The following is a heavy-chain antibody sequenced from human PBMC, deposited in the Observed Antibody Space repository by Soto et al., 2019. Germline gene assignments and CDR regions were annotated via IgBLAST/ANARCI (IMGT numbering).Heavy chain of an antibody. V-gene: IGHV4-39*01. J-gene: IGHJ6*02. Sequence: SETLSLTCTVSGGSISSSSYYWGWIRQPPGKGLEWIGSIYYSGSTYYNPSLKSRVTISVDTSKNQFSLKLSSVTAADTAVYYCARHFSSSGYYFYYYYGMDVWGQGTTVTVS. D-gene: IGHD3-22*01. CDR1: GGSISSSSYY. CDR3: ARHFSSSGYYFYYYYGMDV. CDR2: IYYSGST.